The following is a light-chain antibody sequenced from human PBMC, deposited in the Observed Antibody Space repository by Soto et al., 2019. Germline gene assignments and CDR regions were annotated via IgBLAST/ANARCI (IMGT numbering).Light chain of an antibody. CDR3: QQYNNWPPELT. CDR2: GAS. CDR1: QSVSSD. Sequence: EIVMRKSRTTLSVSSEERATLSCRASQSVSSDLAWYQQKPGQAPRLLIYGASTRATGVPARFSGSGSGTEFTLTISSLQSEDFAVYYCQQYNNWPPELTFGGGTKVDIK. V-gene: IGKV3-15*01. J-gene: IGKJ4*01.